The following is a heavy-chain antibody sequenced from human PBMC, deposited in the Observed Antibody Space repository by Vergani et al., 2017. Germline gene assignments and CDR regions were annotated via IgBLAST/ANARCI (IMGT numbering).Heavy chain of an antibody. CDR3: ARDRPGSYYRAYYYYYMDV. V-gene: IGHV3-30-3*01. Sequence: QVQLVESGGGVVQPGRSLRLSCAASGFTFSSYAMHWVRQAPGKGLEWVAVISYDGSNKYYADSVKGRFTISRDNSKNTLYLQMNSLRAEDTAVYYCARDRPGSYYRAYYYYYMDVWGKGTTVTVSS. CDR2: ISYDGSNK. CDR1: GFTFSSYA. D-gene: IGHD3-10*01. J-gene: IGHJ6*03.